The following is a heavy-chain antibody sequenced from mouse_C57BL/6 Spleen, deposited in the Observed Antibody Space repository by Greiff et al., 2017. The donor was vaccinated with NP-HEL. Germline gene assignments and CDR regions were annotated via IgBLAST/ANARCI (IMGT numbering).Heavy chain of an antibody. CDR2: ISSGGSYT. J-gene: IGHJ4*01. V-gene: IGHV5-6*01. CDR3: ARHHYGNYVKYYAMDY. Sequence: EVQLVESGGDLVKPGGSLKLSCAASGFTFSSYGMSWVRQTPDKRLEWVATISSGGSYTYYPDSVKGRFTISRDNAKNTLYLQMSSLKSEDTAMYYCARHHYGNYVKYYAMDYWGQGTSVTVSS. D-gene: IGHD2-1*01. CDR1: GFTFSSYG.